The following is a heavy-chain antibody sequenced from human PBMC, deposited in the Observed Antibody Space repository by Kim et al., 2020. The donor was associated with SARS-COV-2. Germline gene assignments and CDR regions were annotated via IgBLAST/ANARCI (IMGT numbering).Heavy chain of an antibody. Sequence: GGSLRLSCAASGFTLSHYAMTWVRQAPEKGLEWVSSISGGVGDTYYADSLKGRFTISRDNSKNTLYLQMNSLRAEDTALYYCAKGGCTSGFCFSMKGLDPWGQRTLVTVSS. CDR3: AKGGCTSGFCFSMKGLDP. CDR1: GFTLSHYA. CDR2: ISGGVGDT. V-gene: IGHV3-23*01. D-gene: IGHD2-8*01. J-gene: IGHJ5*02.